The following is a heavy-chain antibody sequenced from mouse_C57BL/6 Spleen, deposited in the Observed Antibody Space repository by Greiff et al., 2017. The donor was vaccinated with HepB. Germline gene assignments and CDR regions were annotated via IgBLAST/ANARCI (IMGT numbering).Heavy chain of an antibody. Sequence: QVQLQQSGAELVKPGASVKLSCKASGYTFTSYWMHWVKQRPGQGLEWIGMIHPNSGSTNYNEKFKSKATLTVDKSSSTAYMQLSSLTSEDSAVYYCARSGAMITTKAYWGQGTLVTVSA. V-gene: IGHV1-64*01. CDR3: ARSGAMITTKAY. J-gene: IGHJ3*01. CDR1: GYTFTSYW. D-gene: IGHD2-4*01. CDR2: IHPNSGST.